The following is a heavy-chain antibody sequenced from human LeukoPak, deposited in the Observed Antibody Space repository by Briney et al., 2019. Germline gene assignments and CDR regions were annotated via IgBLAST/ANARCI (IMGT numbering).Heavy chain of an antibody. Sequence: PGGSLRLSCAASGFTFSSYAMHWVRQAPGKGLEWVSVISYDGSNKYYAGSVKGRFTISRDNSKNTLYLQMNSLRAEDTAVYYCARGPRCSGGSCYADNWGQGTLVTVSS. J-gene: IGHJ4*02. CDR3: ARGPRCSGGSCYADN. CDR1: GFTFSSYA. D-gene: IGHD2-15*01. CDR2: ISYDGSNK. V-gene: IGHV3-30*04.